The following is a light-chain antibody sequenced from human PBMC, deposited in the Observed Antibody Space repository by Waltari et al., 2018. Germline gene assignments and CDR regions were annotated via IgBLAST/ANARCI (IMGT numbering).Light chain of an antibody. CDR1: QSIFYSSNNKDY. CDR3: QQYRDTPYT. V-gene: IGKV4-1*01. Sequence: DIVMTQSPDSLAVPLGERATIHCTSSQSIFYSSNNKDYLAWYQLKPGQPPKLLIYWASTRESGVPDRFSGSGTGTDFTLTISSLQTEDVATYYCQQYRDTPYTFGQGTNLEI. CDR2: WAS. J-gene: IGKJ2*01.